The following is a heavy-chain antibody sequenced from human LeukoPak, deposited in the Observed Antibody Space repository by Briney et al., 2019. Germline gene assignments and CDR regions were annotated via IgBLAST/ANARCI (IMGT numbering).Heavy chain of an antibody. CDR1: GFTFSDYY. J-gene: IGHJ6*03. V-gene: IGHV3-11*04. CDR2: ISSSGSTI. CDR3: ARDGLSYYYMDV. Sequence: GGSLRLSCAASGFTFSDYYMGWIRQAPGKGLEWVSYISSSGSTIYYADSVKGRFTTSRDIAKNSLYLQMNSLRAEDTAVYYCARDGLSYYYMDVWGKGTTVTVSS.